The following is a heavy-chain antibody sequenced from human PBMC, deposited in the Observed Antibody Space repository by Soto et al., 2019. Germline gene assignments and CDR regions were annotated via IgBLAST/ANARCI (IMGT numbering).Heavy chain of an antibody. D-gene: IGHD6-13*01. V-gene: IGHV3-53*01. CDR3: ARDYSRRRYYYYVMDV. CDR1: GLTVSSNY. CDR2: IYSGGST. Sequence: GGSRILSSAAAGLTVSSNYMSWVRQAPGKGLEWVSVIYSGGSTYYADSVKGRFTISRDNSKNTLYLQMNSLRAEDTAVYYCARDYSRRRYYYYVMDVWGQGTTVTVSS. J-gene: IGHJ6*02.